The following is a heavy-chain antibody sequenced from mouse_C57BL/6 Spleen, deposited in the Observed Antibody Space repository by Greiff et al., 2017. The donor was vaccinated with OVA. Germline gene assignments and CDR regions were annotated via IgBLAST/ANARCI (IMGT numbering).Heavy chain of an antibody. J-gene: IGHJ3*01. D-gene: IGHD1-1*01. CDR2: IYPGNSDT. CDR1: GYTFTSYW. CDR3: TRETTVVEDWFAY. V-gene: IGHV1-5*01. Sequence: VQLKQSGTVLARPGASVKMSCKTSGYTFTSYWMHWVKQRPGQGLEWIGAIYPGNSDTSYNQKFKGKAKLTAVTSASTAYMELSSLTNEDSAVYYCTRETTVVEDWFAYWGQGTLVTVSA.